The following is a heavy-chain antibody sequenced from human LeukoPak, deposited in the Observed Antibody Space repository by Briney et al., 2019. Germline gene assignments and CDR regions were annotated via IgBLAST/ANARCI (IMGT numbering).Heavy chain of an antibody. CDR3: AQQVGYCSSGSCYFTY. J-gene: IGHJ1*01. Sequence: GRPLRLSCAASGFSFNTYAMSWVRQAPGKGLEWVSAISNTGGSTYYADSVKGRFTISRDKSKNTLSLQMNSLRAEDTAVYYCAQQVGYCSSGSCYFTYWGQGTLVTVSS. CDR2: ISNTGGST. CDR1: GFSFNTYA. V-gene: IGHV3-23*01. D-gene: IGHD2-15*01.